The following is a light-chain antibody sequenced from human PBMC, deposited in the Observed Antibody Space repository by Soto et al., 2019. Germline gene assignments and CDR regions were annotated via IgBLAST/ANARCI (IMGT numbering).Light chain of an antibody. CDR3: SSYTRSSTLV. Sequence: QSVLTQPASVSGSPGQSITISCTGTSSDVGGYNYVSWYQQHPGKAPKLMIYDVSNRPSGVSNRFSGSKSGNTASLTISGLEADDEDYYYCSSYTRSSTLVFGGGTKLTVL. CDR2: DVS. CDR1: SSDVGGYNY. J-gene: IGLJ2*01. V-gene: IGLV2-14*01.